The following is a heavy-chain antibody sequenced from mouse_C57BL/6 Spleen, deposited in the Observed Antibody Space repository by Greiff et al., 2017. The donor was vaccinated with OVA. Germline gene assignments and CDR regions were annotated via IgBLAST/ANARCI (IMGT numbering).Heavy chain of an antibody. Sequence: EVQLQQSGTVLARPGASVKMSCKTSGYTFTSYWMHWVKQRPGQGLEWIGAIYPGNSDTSYNQKFKGKAKLTAVTSASTAYMELSSLTNEDSAVYYCTFIYYDYVAWFAYWGQGTLVTVSA. CDR2: IYPGNSDT. CDR3: TFIYYDYVAWFAY. D-gene: IGHD2-4*01. CDR1: GYTFTSYW. J-gene: IGHJ3*01. V-gene: IGHV1-5*01.